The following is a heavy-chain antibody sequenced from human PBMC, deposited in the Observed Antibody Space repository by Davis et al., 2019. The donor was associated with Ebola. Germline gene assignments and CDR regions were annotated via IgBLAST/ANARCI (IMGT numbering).Heavy chain of an antibody. CDR3: ARVRTDTATTDYYGMDV. CDR2: IYYSGST. CDR1: GGSISSYY. J-gene: IGHJ6*02. Sequence: MPSETLSLTCTVSGGSISSYYWSWIRQPLGKGLEWIGYIYYSGSTNYNPSLKSRVTISVDTSKNQFSLKLSSVTAADTAVYYCARVRTDTATTDYYGMDVWGQGTTVTVSS. D-gene: IGHD5-18*01. V-gene: IGHV4-59*01.